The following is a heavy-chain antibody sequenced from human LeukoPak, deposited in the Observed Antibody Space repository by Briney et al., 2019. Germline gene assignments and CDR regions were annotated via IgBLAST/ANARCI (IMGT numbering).Heavy chain of an antibody. Sequence: GESLKISCKASGYSFTNYWIGWVRQMPGKGLEWMGVIYPGDSDTRYSPSFQGQVTISADKSVSTAFLQWSSLKASDTAMYYCARHGRYCSGGSCYSDYFDYWGQGTLVTVSS. CDR2: IYPGDSDT. CDR1: GYSFTNYW. V-gene: IGHV5-51*01. CDR3: ARHGRYCSGGSCYSDYFDY. D-gene: IGHD2-15*01. J-gene: IGHJ4*02.